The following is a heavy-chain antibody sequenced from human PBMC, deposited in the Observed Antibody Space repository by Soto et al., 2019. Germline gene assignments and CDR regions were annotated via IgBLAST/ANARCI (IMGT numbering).Heavy chain of an antibody. CDR1: GGSISSYY. J-gene: IGHJ6*02. V-gene: IGHV4-59*01. CDR2: IYYSGST. Sequence: SETLSLTCTVSGGSISSYYWSWIRQPPGKGLEWIGYIYYSGSTNYNPSLKSRVTISVDTSKNQFSLKLSSVTAADTAVYYCARGGIAAVTNYYYYYGMGVWDRGTTVTVSS. D-gene: IGHD6-13*01. CDR3: ARGGIAAVTNYYYYYGMGV.